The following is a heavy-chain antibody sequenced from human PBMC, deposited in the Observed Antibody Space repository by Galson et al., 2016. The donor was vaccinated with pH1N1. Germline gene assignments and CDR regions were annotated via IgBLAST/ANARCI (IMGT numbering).Heavy chain of an antibody. V-gene: IGHV4-59*01. CDR1: GGSISNYY. Sequence: ETLSLTCTVSGGSISNYYWIWIRQPPGKGLEWIGYIYYSGSTNYNPPLKSRVTISTDTSNNQFSLKLRSVTAADTAVYYFARATSGYYLGYYYYYMDVWGKGTTVTVSS. D-gene: IGHD3-3*01. CDR2: IYYSGST. J-gene: IGHJ6*03. CDR3: ARATSGYYLGYYYYYMDV.